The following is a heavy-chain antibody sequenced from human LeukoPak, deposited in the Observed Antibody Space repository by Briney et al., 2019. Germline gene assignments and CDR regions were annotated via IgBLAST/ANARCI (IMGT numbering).Heavy chain of an antibody. CDR3: AKDGGGPYLVRGVIGDLATNWFDP. CDR2: ITSSSIYK. D-gene: IGHD3-10*01. V-gene: IGHV3-21*04. CDR1: GFTFSRYN. Sequence: GGSLRLSCATSGFTFSRYNMNWVRQAPGKGLEWVSSITSSSIYKYYADSMKGRFTISRDNAKNSLYLQMNSLRAEDTALYYCAKDGGGPYLVRGVIGDLATNWFDPWGQGTLVTVSS. J-gene: IGHJ5*02.